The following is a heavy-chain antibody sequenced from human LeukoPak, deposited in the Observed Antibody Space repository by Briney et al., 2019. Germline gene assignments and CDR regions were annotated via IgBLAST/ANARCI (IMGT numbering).Heavy chain of an antibody. D-gene: IGHD1-26*01. J-gene: IGHJ4*02. V-gene: IGHV3-21*01. Sequence: GGSLRLSCAASGFTFSSYSMNWVRQAPGKGLEWVSSISSSSNYIYYADSVKGRFTISRDNAKNSLYLQMNSLRAEDTAVYYCARDPRVGATANWGQGTLVTVSS. CDR1: GFTFSSYS. CDR2: ISSSSNYI. CDR3: ARDPRVGATAN.